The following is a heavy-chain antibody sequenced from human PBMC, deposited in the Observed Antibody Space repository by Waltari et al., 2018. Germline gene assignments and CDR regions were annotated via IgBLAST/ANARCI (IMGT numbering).Heavy chain of an antibody. J-gene: IGHJ6*03. Sequence: EVQLLESGGGLVQPGGSLRLSCAASGFTFSSYAMSWVRQAPGKGLEWVSVIYSGGSSTYYADSVKGRFNISRDNSKNTLYLQMNSLRAEDTAVYYCAKAGSEGGYGRAMTYYYYMDVWGKGTTVTVSS. CDR3: AKAGSEGGYGRAMTYYYYMDV. CDR1: GFTFSSYA. D-gene: IGHD3-22*01. V-gene: IGHV3-23*03. CDR2: IYSGGSST.